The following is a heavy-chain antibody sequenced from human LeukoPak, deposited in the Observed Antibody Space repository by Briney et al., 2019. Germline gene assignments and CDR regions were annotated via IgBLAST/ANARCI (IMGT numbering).Heavy chain of an antibody. V-gene: IGHV4-59*01. CDR2: IYYSGST. J-gene: IGHJ4*02. CDR1: GGSISSYY. D-gene: IGHD6-6*01. CDR3: ARGDSSSSRGYDY. Sequence: SETLSLTCTVSGGSISSYYWSWIRQAPGKGLEWIRYIYYSGSTNYNPSLKSRVTISVDTSKNQFSLKLSSVTAADTAVYYCARGDSSSSRGYDYWGQGTLVTVSS.